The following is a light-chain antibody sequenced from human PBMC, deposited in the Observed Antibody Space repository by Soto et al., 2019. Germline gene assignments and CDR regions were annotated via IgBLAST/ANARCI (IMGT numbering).Light chain of an antibody. V-gene: IGKV3-20*01. J-gene: IGKJ2*01. CDR3: QQYGGSTPYT. CDR1: HSVSSSY. Sequence: DIVLTPSPGTLSLSPGERATLSCRASHSVSSSYLAWYQQKPGQAPRLLIYGASSRATGIPDRFSGSGSGTDFNITISRLEPDDFAVYYCQQYGGSTPYTFGQGTKLEIQ. CDR2: GAS.